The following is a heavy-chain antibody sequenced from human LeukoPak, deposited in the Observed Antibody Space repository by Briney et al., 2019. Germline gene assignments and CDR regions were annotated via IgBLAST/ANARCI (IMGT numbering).Heavy chain of an antibody. Sequence: ETLSLTCTVSGGSISSSSYYWGWIRQPPGKGLEWVSSIGTSSTYIYYSDSLKGRFTISRDNAKNSLSLQMNSLRAEDTAVYYCARHRTASDYWGQGTLVTVSS. J-gene: IGHJ4*02. CDR3: ARHRTASDY. CDR1: GGSISSSS. CDR2: IGTSSTYI. D-gene: IGHD3-16*02. V-gene: IGHV3-21*01.